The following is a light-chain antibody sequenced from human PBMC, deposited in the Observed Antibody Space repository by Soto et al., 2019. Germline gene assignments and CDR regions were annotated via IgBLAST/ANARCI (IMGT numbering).Light chain of an antibody. CDR2: EVS. Sequence: QSALTQPASVSGYPGQSITISCTGTSRDVGAYNFVSWYQHHPGKSPKLMIYEVSNRPSGVSNRFSGSKSGNTASLTISGLQAEDEADYYCSSYTTSSTPVYVFGTGTKLTVL. CDR3: SSYTTSSTPVYV. CDR1: SRDVGAYNF. J-gene: IGLJ1*01. V-gene: IGLV2-14*01.